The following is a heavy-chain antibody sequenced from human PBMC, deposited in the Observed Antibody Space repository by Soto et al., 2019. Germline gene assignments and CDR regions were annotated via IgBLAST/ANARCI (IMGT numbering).Heavy chain of an antibody. CDR3: AKALYYYDSSPLDH. J-gene: IGHJ4*01. Sequence: GGSLRLSCSASGFTFSSYDMHWVRQGPGKGLEWVSAIGTAGDTNYAGSVKGRFTISRENAKNSLYLQVDRLRPEDTAFYFCAKALYYYDSSPLDHWGHGTLVTVSS. V-gene: IGHV3-13*04. CDR1: GFTFSSYD. D-gene: IGHD3-22*01. CDR2: IGTAGDT.